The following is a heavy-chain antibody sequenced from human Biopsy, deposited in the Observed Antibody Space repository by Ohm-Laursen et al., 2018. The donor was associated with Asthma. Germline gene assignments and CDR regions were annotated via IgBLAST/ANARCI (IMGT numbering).Heavy chain of an antibody. Sequence: GTLSFTCTVSGDSISSYHWSWIRQPPGKGLVWIGYVFYGGATNYNPSLKSRVTITVDTSKNQFLLKLSSVTAADTAVYYCARGVVYGGDSYAEYFQHWGQGTLVTVSS. CDR2: VFYGGAT. J-gene: IGHJ1*01. V-gene: IGHV4-59*01. CDR1: GDSISSYH. D-gene: IGHD4-23*01. CDR3: ARGVVYGGDSYAEYFQH.